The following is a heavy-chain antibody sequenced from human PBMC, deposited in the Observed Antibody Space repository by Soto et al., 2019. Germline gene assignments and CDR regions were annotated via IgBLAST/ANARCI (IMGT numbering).Heavy chain of an antibody. CDR3: ARDQDYGDYDNPRYHMDV. Sequence: SETLSLTCAVSSGSISSSNWWSWVRQPPGKGLEWIGEIYHSGSTNYNPSLKSRVTISVDKSKNQFSLKLSSVTAADTAVYYCARDQDYGDYDNPRYHMDVWGKGTTVTVSS. CDR1: SGSISSSNW. D-gene: IGHD4-17*01. CDR2: IYHSGST. V-gene: IGHV4-4*02. J-gene: IGHJ6*03.